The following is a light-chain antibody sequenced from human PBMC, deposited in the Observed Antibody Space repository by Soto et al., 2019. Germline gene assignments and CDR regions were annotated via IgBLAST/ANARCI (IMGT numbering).Light chain of an antibody. CDR3: QQYQYWPPLA. CDR1: QNVRSA. Sequence: EIVMTQSPATLSVSPGQTATLSCRASQNVRSAVAWYQHKPGQAPRLLIVGAAITANGVPGRFSGGGSGPEFTLTISSLQSEDFGVYYCQQYQYWPPLAFGGGTKVEIK. CDR2: GAA. V-gene: IGKV3-15*01. J-gene: IGKJ4*01.